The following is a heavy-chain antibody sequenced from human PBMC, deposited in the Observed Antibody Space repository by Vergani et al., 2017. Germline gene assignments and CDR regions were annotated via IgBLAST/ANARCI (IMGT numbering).Heavy chain of an antibody. CDR2: IDPSDSYT. CDR1: GYSFTSYW. V-gene: IGHV5-10-1*03. Sequence: EVQLVQSGAEVKKPGESLRISCKGSGYSFTSYWISWVRQMPGKGLEWMGRIDPSDSYTNYSPSFQGHVTISADKSISTAYLQWSSLKASDTAIYYCARRHSSGWYPTYAFDIWGQGTMVTVSS. D-gene: IGHD6-19*01. CDR3: ARRHSSGWYPTYAFDI. J-gene: IGHJ3*02.